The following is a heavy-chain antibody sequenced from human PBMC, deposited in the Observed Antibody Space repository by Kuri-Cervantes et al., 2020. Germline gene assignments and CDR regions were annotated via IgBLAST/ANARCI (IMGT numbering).Heavy chain of an antibody. Sequence: SGPTLVKPPQTLTLTCTFSGFSLSTSGVGVGWIRQPPGKALEWLALIYWDDDKRYSPSLKSRLTITKDTSKNQVVLTMTNMDPVDTATYYCAHRLGTTGTWRYYYGMDVWGQGTTVTVSS. V-gene: IGHV2-5*02. CDR3: AHRLGTTGTWRYYYGMDV. CDR1: GFSLSTSGVG. D-gene: IGHD1-1*01. J-gene: IGHJ6*02. CDR2: IYWDDDK.